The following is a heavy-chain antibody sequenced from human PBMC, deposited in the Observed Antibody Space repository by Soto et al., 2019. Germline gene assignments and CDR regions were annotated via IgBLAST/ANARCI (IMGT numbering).Heavy chain of an antibody. CDR1: GGSISSGGYY. D-gene: IGHD2-8*01. J-gene: IGHJ5*02. CDR2: IYYSGGT. CDR3: ARAGTRNNWFDP. V-gene: IGHV4-31*03. Sequence: PSETLSLTCTVSGGSISSGGYYWSWIRQHPGKGLEWIGYIYYSGGTYYNPSLKSRVTISVDTSKNQFSLKLSSVTAADTAVYYCARAGTRNNWFDPWGQGTLVTVSS.